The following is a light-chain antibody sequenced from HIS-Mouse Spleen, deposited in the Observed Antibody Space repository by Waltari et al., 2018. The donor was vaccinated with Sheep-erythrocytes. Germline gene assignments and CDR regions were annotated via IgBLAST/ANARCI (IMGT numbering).Light chain of an antibody. CDR3: QSYDSSNHGV. Sequence: NFMLTQPHSVSESPGKPVTISCTRSSGSIASNYVQWYQQPPGSAPTTVIHEDNQRPPGVPARFSGSIDSSSNSASLTISGLKTEEEADYYCQSYDSSNHGVFGGGTKLTVL. CDR2: EDN. V-gene: IGLV6-57*04. CDR1: SGSIASNY. J-gene: IGLJ3*02.